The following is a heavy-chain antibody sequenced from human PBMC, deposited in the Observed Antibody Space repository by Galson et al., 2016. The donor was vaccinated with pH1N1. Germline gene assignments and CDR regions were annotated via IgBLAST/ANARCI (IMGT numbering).Heavy chain of an antibody. CDR2: INGGGGQK. D-gene: IGHD1-14*01. Sequence: SLRLSCAASDFTFSTIWMAWVRQAPGNGLGWVAPINGGGGQKYYVDSVKGRFTMSRDSTKKSLFLQINNLRVEDTALYFCVRDPGWGGLDYWGQGALVIVSS. CDR1: DFTFSTIW. J-gene: IGHJ4*02. CDR3: VRDPGWGGLDY. V-gene: IGHV3-7*04.